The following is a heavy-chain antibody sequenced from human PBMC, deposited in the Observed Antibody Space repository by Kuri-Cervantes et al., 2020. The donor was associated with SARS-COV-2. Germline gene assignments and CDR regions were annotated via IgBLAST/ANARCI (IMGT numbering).Heavy chain of an antibody. D-gene: IGHD6-13*01. Sequence: GGSLRLSCAASGFTFSSYAMHWVRQAPGKGLEWVAVISYDGSNKYYADSVKGLFNISRDNSKNTLYLQMNSLRAEDTAVYYWARGRAAGYFDYWGQGTLVTVSS. J-gene: IGHJ4*02. CDR2: ISYDGSNK. V-gene: IGHV3-30-3*01. CDR3: ARGRAAGYFDY. CDR1: GFTFSSYA.